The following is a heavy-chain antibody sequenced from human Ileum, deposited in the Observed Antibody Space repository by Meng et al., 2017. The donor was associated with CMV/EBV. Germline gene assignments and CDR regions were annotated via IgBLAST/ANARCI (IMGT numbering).Heavy chain of an antibody. V-gene: IGHV3-21*01. D-gene: IGHD3-22*01. J-gene: IGHJ4*02. CDR2: ISSSSSYI. Sequence: WILQAPGKGLEWLSSISSSSSYIYHADSMKGRFTVSRDNAKNSVYLQMNSLRAEDTAVYYCAIDLAPQSDYYDSSGYYYLPKGFDYWGQGTLVTVSS. CDR3: AIDLAPQSDYYDSSGYYYLPKGFDY.